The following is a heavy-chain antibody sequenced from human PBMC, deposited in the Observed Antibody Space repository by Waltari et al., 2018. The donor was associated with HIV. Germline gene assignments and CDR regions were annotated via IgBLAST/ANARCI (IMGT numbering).Heavy chain of an antibody. J-gene: IGHJ6*02. CDR1: GYAFIAYP. Sequence: VKLVQSGTEVKKPGASVRLSCKASGYAFIAYPIHWVRQAPGQGLVWVGRARGEGLGWGGMSNPNGGTTSYAPKFRGRVFMTMDTATSTVYMDVTSLRSEDTAVFFCVAHPTTVTTGPDGMDVWGQGTALIVSS. CDR3: VAHPTTVTTGPDGMDV. D-gene: IGHD4-17*01. CDR2: SNPNGGTT. V-gene: IGHV1-46*01.